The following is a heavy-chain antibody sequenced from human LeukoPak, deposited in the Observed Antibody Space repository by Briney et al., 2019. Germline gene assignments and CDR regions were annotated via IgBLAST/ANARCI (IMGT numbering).Heavy chain of an antibody. J-gene: IGHJ4*02. V-gene: IGHV4-39*07. Sequence: SETLSLTCTVCAGSISSNSYYWWWLRQPPEKRLEWLGSMYYSGSTYYNPSVKSRVTISVDTSKNKFSLKLRSVIAADTAVYYCARDAKRYSSGREPYDYWGQGTLVTVSS. CDR2: MYYSGST. CDR1: AGSISSNSYY. CDR3: ARDAKRYSSGREPYDY. D-gene: IGHD5-18*01.